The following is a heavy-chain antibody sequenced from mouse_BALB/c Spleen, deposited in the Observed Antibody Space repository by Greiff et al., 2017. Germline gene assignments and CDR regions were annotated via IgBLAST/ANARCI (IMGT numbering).Heavy chain of an antibody. J-gene: IGHJ3*01. CDR3: ARYGSSYGFAY. V-gene: IGHV5-6-5*01. D-gene: IGHD1-1*01. CDR1: GFTFSSYA. Sequence: DVKLVESGGGLVKPGGSLKLSCAASGFTFSSYAMSWVRQTPEKRLEWVASISSGGSTYYPDSVKGRFTISRDNARNILYLQMSSLRSEDTAMYYCARYGSSYGFAYWGQGTLVTVSA. CDR2: ISSGGST.